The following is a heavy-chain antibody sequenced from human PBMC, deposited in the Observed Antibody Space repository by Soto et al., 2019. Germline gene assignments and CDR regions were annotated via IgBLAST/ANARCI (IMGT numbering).Heavy chain of an antibody. D-gene: IGHD3-9*01. CDR1: GFTFSDYY. V-gene: IGHV3-11*05. CDR3: ASDTYDILTGENDAFDI. Sequence: QVQLVESGGGLVKPGGSLRLSCAASGFTFSDYYMNWIRQAPGKGLEWVSYISSSSSYTNYADSGKGRFTISRDNAKNSLYLQMNSLRAEDTAVYYCASDTYDILTGENDAFDIWGQGTMVTVSS. CDR2: ISSSSSYT. J-gene: IGHJ3*02.